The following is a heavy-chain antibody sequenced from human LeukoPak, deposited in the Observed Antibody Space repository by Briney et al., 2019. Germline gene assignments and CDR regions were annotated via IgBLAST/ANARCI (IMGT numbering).Heavy chain of an antibody. CDR3: ARGHSSGWRISTRPLHY. V-gene: IGHV3-7*01. Sequence: RGSLRLSCAASGFTFSSCWMNWVRQAPGKGLEWVANIKQDGTEKYFVDSVKGRFTISRDNAKNSLYLQMNSLRAEDTAVYYCARGHSSGWRISTRPLHYWGQGTLVTVSS. CDR1: GFTFSSCW. CDR2: IKQDGTEK. D-gene: IGHD6-19*01. J-gene: IGHJ4*02.